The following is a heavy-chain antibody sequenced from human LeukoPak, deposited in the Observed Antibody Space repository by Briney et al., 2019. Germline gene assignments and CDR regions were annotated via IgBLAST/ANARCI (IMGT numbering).Heavy chain of an antibody. J-gene: IGHJ4*02. Sequence: SETLSLTCAVYGGSFSGNYWTWIRQLPGKGLEWIGEIDHNGNTNYNPSLQSRFTLSVDTSKNQFSLKMRSVTAADTGIYYCARARKTEAIDSWGQGTLVTVSS. V-gene: IGHV4-34*01. CDR1: GGSFSGNY. CDR3: ARARKTEAIDS. D-gene: IGHD1-14*01. CDR2: IDHNGNT.